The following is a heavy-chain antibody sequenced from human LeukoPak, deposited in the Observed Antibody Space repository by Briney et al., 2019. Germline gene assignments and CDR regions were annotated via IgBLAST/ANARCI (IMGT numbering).Heavy chain of an antibody. CDR1: GFSFSSYA. Sequence: GGSLRLSCAASGFSFSSYAMSWVRQAPGKGLEWVSVISGGGGSTYYADSVKGRFTISRDNSKNTLYLQMNSLRAEDTAVYYCAKSAYSSTAGYYYYYIDVWGKGTTVTVSS. V-gene: IGHV3-23*01. CDR3: AKSAYSSTAGYYYYYIDV. CDR2: ISGGGGST. D-gene: IGHD2-2*01. J-gene: IGHJ6*03.